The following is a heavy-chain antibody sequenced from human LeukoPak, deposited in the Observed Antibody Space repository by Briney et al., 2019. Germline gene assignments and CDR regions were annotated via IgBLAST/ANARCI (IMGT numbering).Heavy chain of an antibody. V-gene: IGHV4-34*01. J-gene: IGHJ6*02. Sequence: SETLSLTCAVYGGSFSGYYWSWIRKPPGKGLEWIGEINHSGSTNYNPSLKSRVTISVDTSKNQFSLKLSSVTAADTAVYYCARLLWFGELSPYGMDVWGQGTTVTVSS. CDR2: INHSGST. CDR1: GGSFSGYY. D-gene: IGHD3-10*01. CDR3: ARLLWFGELSPYGMDV.